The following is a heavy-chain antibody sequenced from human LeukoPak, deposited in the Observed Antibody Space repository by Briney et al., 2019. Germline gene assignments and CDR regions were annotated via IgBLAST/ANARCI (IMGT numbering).Heavy chain of an antibody. D-gene: IGHD3-3*01. Sequence: ASVKVSCKASGYTFTAYYMHWVRQAPGQGLEWMGWINPNSGGTNYAQKFQGRVTMTRDTSISTAYMELSRLRSDDTAVYYCARVGPVTYYDFWSGYAGMDVWGQGTTVTVSS. CDR3: ARVGPVTYYDFWSGYAGMDV. CDR2: INPNSGGT. J-gene: IGHJ6*02. CDR1: GYTFTAYY. V-gene: IGHV1-2*02.